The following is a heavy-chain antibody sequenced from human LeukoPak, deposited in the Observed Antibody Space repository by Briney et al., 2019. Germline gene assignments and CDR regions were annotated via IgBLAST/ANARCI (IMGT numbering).Heavy chain of an antibody. CDR1: GFTFSSHA. CDR3: AKGEGFGDYYYYYGMDV. D-gene: IGHD3-10*01. CDR2: ISGSSGTT. Sequence: PGGSLRVSCAASGFTFSSHAMSWVRQAPGKGLEWVSAISGSSGTTYYVDSVKGRFTISRDNSKNTLYLQMNSLRAEDTGVYYCAKGEGFGDYYYYYGMDVWGQGTTVTVSS. J-gene: IGHJ6*02. V-gene: IGHV3-23*01.